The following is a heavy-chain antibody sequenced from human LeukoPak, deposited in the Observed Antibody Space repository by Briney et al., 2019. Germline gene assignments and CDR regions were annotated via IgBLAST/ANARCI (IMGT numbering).Heavy chain of an antibody. CDR2: IIPISGTA. CDR1: GGTFSTYA. D-gene: IGHD2-2*02. CDR3: ATYCSNTNCYIWGYYFDY. V-gene: IGHV1-69*13. J-gene: IGHJ4*02. Sequence: ASVKVSCKASGGTFSTYAISWMRQAPGQGLEWMGGIIPISGTANYAQKFQGRVTITADESTSTAYMELSSLRSEDTAVYYCATYCSNTNCYIWGYYFDYWGQGTLVTVSS.